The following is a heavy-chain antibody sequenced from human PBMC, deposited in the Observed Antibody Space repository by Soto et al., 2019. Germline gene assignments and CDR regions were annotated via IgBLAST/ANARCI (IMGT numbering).Heavy chain of an antibody. V-gene: IGHV3-23*01. CDR3: AKTETFNGYYNAFDY. J-gene: IGHJ4*02. Sequence: GGSLRLSCAASGFSFAGYALTWVRLAPGKGLEWVASISGGGGSTYYADSVKGRFSISRDNSNRVVYLQMGSLTAGDTAVYYCAKTETFNGYYNAFDYWGQGTRVTVSS. D-gene: IGHD3-9*01. CDR1: GFSFAGYA. CDR2: ISGGGGST.